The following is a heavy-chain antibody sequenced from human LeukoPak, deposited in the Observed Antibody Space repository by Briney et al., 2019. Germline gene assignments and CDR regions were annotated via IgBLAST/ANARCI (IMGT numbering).Heavy chain of an antibody. CDR1: GYTLTELS. V-gene: IGHV1-24*01. Sequence: ASVKVSCKVSGYTLTELSMHWVRQAPGKGLEWMGGFDPEDGETIYAQKFQGRVTMTEDKSTDTAYMELSSLRSEDTAVYYCATGDRRSYYDFWSGYRSYYYYYGMDVWGQGTTVTVSS. J-gene: IGHJ6*02. CDR2: FDPEDGET. CDR3: ATGDRRSYYDFWSGYRSYYYYYGMDV. D-gene: IGHD3-3*01.